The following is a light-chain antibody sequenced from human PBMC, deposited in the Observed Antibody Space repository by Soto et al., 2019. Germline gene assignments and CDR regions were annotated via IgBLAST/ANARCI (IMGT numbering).Light chain of an antibody. V-gene: IGLV2-23*03. CDR2: GGS. J-gene: IGLJ1*01. Sequence: QSVLTQPASVSGSPGQSITISCTGTSSDVGSYNLVSWYQQHPGKAPKLMIYGGSKRPSGVSNRFSGSKSGNTASLTISGLQAEDEADYYCCSYAGSSTFLYVFGTGTQLTVL. CDR3: CSYAGSSTFLYV. CDR1: SSDVGSYNL.